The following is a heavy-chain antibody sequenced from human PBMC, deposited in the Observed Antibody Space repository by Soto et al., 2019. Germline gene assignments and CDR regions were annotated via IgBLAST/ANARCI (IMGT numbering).Heavy chain of an antibody. J-gene: IGHJ4*02. V-gene: IGHV3-48*02. CDR1: GFTLSPYS. D-gene: IGHD7-27*01. CDR2: ISKGSGTM. Sequence: PGGSLRLSCAASGFTLSPYSMNWVRQAPGKGLEWMSYISKGSGTMSYADSVTVRFTICRDKAKNSLYLQLISLRDEDMAIYYCARDLNWAFDYWGLGTLVTVSS. CDR3: ARDLNWAFDY.